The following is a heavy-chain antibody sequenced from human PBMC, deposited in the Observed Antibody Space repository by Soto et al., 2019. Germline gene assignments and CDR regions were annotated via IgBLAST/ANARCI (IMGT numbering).Heavy chain of an antibody. J-gene: IGHJ6*02. CDR1: GFTFSSYW. CDR2: INSDGSST. CDR3: ARVEYYDFWSGYITGCGMDV. Sequence: GGSLRLSCAASGFTFSSYWMHWVRQAPGKGLVWVSRINSDGSSTSYANSVKGRFTISRDNAKNTLYLQMNSLRAEDTAVYYCARVEYYDFWSGYITGCGMDVWGQGTTVTVSS. D-gene: IGHD3-3*01. V-gene: IGHV3-74*01.